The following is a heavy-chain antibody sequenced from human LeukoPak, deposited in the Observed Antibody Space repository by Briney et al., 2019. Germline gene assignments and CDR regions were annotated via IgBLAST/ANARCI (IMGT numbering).Heavy chain of an antibody. CDR1: GGSISSGGYY. CDR3: ARDRYDSSGYYYFDY. V-gene: IGHV4-31*03. CDR2: IYYSGST. Sequence: SETLSLTCTVSGGSISSGGYYWNWIRQHPGKGLEWIGYIYYSGSTYYNPSLKSRVTTSVDMSKNQFSLKLSSVTAADTAVYYCARDRYDSSGYYYFDYWGQGTLVTVSS. J-gene: IGHJ4*02. D-gene: IGHD3-22*01.